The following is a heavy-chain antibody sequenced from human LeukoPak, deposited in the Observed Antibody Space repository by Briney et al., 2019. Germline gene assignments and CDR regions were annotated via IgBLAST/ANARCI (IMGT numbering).Heavy chain of an antibody. CDR3: AKDRGSGLYYYIMDV. D-gene: IGHD6-19*01. CDR2: INSDGSWT. CDR1: GNYW. J-gene: IGHJ6*02. Sequence: GGSLRLSCAASGNYWMHWVRQAPGKGLVWVSHINSDGSWTSYADSVKGRFTISRDNAKNSLYLQMNSLRAEDTAFYYCAKDRGSGLYYYIMDVWGQGTTVTVSS. V-gene: IGHV3-74*01.